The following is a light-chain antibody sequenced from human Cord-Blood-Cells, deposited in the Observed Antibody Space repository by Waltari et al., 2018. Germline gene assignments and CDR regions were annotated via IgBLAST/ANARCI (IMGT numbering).Light chain of an antibody. V-gene: IGLV3-21*04. J-gene: IGLJ3*02. Sequence: SYVLTQPPSVSVAPGQTARITCGGNNLGSKSVHWYQEKPGQAPVLVIYYDSDRPSGIPEGFSGSNAGNTATLAISRVEAGDEADYYCQVWDSSSDQWVFGGGTKLTVL. CDR3: QVWDSSSDQWV. CDR2: YDS. CDR1: NLGSKS.